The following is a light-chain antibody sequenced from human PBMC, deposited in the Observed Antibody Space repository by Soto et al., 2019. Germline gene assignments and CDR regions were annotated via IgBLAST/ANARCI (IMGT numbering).Light chain of an antibody. CDR2: GAS. V-gene: IGKV3-15*01. Sequence: ERVMTQSPATLSVSPGERATLSCRASQSVSSDLAWYQQKPGQAPRLLIYGASTRATGIPARFSGSGSGTEFTHTISSLQSEDFAVYYCQQYNNWPRTFGQGTKLEIK. CDR3: QQYNNWPRT. CDR1: QSVSSD. J-gene: IGKJ2*01.